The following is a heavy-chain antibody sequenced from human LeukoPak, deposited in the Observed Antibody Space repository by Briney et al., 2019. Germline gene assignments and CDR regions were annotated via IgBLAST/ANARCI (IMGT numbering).Heavy chain of an antibody. CDR3: ARHAYYYDSSGYYLPSYYYYMDV. V-gene: IGHV5-51*01. D-gene: IGHD3-22*01. Sequence: RASVKVSCKGSGYSFTSYWIGWVRQMPGKGLEWMGIIYPGDSDIRYSPSFQGQVTISADKSISTAYLQWSSLKASDTAMYYCARHAYYYDSSGYYLPSYYYYMDVWGKGTTVTVSS. CDR2: IYPGDSDI. J-gene: IGHJ6*03. CDR1: GYSFTSYW.